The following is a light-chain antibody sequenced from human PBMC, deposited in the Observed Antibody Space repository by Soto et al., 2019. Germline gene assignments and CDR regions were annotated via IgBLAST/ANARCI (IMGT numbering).Light chain of an antibody. J-gene: IGKJ1*01. V-gene: IGKV3-20*01. Sequence: EIVLTQSPGIMSLSPGERATLSCRASQSVSSSYLAWYQQKSGQAPRLLIYSASRRATGIPDRFTGSGSGTDFTLTINRVEPEDFAVYFCQQYAGSPRTFGQGTKVDI. CDR3: QQYAGSPRT. CDR2: SAS. CDR1: QSVSSSY.